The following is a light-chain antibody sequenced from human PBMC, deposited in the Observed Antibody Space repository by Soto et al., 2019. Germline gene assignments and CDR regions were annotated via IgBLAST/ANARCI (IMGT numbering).Light chain of an antibody. CDR2: STD. Sequence: QSVLTQPPSASGTPGQRVTISCSGSSSNIGSHPVDWYQHLPGMAPKLLIYSTDQRPSGITDRFSGSKSGTSASLAISGLQSEDEADYYCAAWDDSLKGWVFGGGPKLTFL. J-gene: IGLJ3*02. CDR1: SSNIGSHP. CDR3: AAWDDSLKGWV. V-gene: IGLV1-44*01.